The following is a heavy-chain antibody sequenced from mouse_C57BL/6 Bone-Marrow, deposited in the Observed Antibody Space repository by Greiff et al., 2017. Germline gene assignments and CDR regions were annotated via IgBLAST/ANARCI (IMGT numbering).Heavy chain of an antibody. J-gene: IGHJ1*03. D-gene: IGHD2-3*01. V-gene: IGHV1-81*01. CDR3: ARPGYYVGRYFDV. CDR1: GYTFTSYG. Sequence: VKLQESGAELARPGASVKLSCKASGYTFTSYGISWVKQRTGQGLEWIGEIYPRSGNTYYNEKFKGKATLTADKSSSTACMALRSLTSEGSAVYFCARPGYYVGRYFDVWGTGTTVTVSS. CDR2: IYPRSGNT.